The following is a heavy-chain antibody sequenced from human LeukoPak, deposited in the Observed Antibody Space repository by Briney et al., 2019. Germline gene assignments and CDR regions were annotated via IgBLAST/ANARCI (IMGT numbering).Heavy chain of an antibody. J-gene: IGHJ4*02. D-gene: IGHD3-10*01. V-gene: IGHV3-23*01. CDR2: ISGSGGST. CDR3: ATSPRLPYGSARIDY. CDR1: GFTFSSYG. Sequence: GGTLRLSCAASGFTFSSYGMSWVRQAPGKGLEWVSAISGSGGSTYYADSVKGRFTISRDNSKNTLYLQMNSLRAEDTAVYYCATSPRLPYGSARIDYGGQGTLVTVS.